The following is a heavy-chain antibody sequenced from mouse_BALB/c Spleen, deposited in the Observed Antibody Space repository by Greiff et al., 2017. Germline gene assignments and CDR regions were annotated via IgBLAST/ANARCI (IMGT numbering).Heavy chain of an antibody. D-gene: IGHD2-4*01. Sequence: DVHLVESGPGLVKPSQSLSLTCSVTGYSITSGYYWNWIRQFPGNKLEWMGYISYDGSNNYNPSLKNRISITRDTSKNQFFLKLNSVTTEDTATYYCARGNDYSYYFDYWGQGTTLTVSS. CDR1: GYSITSGYY. V-gene: IGHV3-6*02. J-gene: IGHJ2*01. CDR2: ISYDGSN. CDR3: ARGNDYSYYFDY.